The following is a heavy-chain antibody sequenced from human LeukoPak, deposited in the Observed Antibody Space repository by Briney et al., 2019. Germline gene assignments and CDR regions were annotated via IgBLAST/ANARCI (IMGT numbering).Heavy chain of an antibody. D-gene: IGHD2-15*01. V-gene: IGHV3-64*01. J-gene: IGHJ4*02. CDR2: ISGSGGST. Sequence: PGGSLRLSCAASGFTFSSYAMDWVRQPPGKGLEYVSAISGSGGSTFYANSVKGRFTISRDNSKNTLYLQMGSLRAEDMAVYYCARLEGSATRDWGQGTLVTVSS. CDR3: ARLEGSATRD. CDR1: GFTFSSYA.